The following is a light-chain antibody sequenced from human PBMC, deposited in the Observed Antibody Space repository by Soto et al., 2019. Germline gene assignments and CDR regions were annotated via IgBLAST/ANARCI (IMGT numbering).Light chain of an antibody. V-gene: IGKV1-9*01. CDR2: AAS. Sequence: GESVTITCRASQVISTSLAWYQVKPGKAPKLLIYAASTLESGVPSRFSGSGSGTEFILTINNLQPEDFASYFCLQVYSFPRTFGLGTKVDIK. J-gene: IGKJ1*01. CDR1: QVISTS. CDR3: LQVYSFPRT.